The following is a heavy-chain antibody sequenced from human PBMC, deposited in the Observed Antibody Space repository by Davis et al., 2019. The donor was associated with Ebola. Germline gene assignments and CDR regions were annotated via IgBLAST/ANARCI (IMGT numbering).Heavy chain of an antibody. J-gene: IGHJ4*02. D-gene: IGHD3-22*01. CDR2: LGLSADT. CDR3: AKNAGGTTTRFITS. CDR1: GFVFSSYV. Sequence: GGSLRLSCAASGFVFSSYVMSWVRRAPGKGLEWVSTLGLSADTYYADFVKGRFTISRDNSKNTLYLQMNSLRAEDTAVYYCAKNAGGTTTRFITSWGQGTLVTVSS. V-gene: IGHV3-23*01.